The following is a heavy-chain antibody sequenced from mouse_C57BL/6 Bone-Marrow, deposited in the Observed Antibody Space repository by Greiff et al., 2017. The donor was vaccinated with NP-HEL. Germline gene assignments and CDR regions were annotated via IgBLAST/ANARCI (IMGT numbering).Heavy chain of an antibody. J-gene: IGHJ2*01. CDR1: GYTFTDYY. V-gene: IGHV1-19*01. CDR2: INPYNGGT. CDR3: ARDLLPYFDY. D-gene: IGHD2-10*01. Sequence: VQLKESGPVLVKPGASVKMSCKASGYTFTDYYMNWVKQSHGKSLEWIGVINPYNGGTSYNQKFKGKATLTVDKSSSTAYMELNSLTSEDSAVYYCARDLLPYFDYWGQGTTLTVSS.